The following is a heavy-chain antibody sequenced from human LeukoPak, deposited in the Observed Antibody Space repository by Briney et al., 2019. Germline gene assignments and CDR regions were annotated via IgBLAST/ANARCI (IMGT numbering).Heavy chain of an antibody. J-gene: IGHJ3*02. CDR3: ARADGSGSEGAFDI. D-gene: IGHD3-10*01. CDR1: GVTLSSYA. Sequence: GGSLRLSCAASGVTLSSYAMSWVRQAPGKGREWVGNIKKDGGDKYYVESVKGRFTVSRDNAKNSLYLQMNSLRAEDTALYHCARADGSGSEGAFDIWGQGTMVTVSS. CDR2: IKKDGGDK. V-gene: IGHV3-7*03.